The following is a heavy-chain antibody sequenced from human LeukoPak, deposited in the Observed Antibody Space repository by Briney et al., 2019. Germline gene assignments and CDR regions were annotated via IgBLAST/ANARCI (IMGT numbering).Heavy chain of an antibody. Sequence: GGSLRLSCATSGFIFSHHGMNWVRQAPGKGLEWVSAISGSGGSTYYADSVKGRFTISRDNSKNTLYLQMNSLRAEDTAVYYCAKGRDIVVVVAATLFDYWGQGTLVTVSS. CDR2: ISGSGGST. V-gene: IGHV3-23*01. J-gene: IGHJ4*02. CDR3: AKGRDIVVVVAATLFDY. CDR1: GFIFSHHG. D-gene: IGHD2-15*01.